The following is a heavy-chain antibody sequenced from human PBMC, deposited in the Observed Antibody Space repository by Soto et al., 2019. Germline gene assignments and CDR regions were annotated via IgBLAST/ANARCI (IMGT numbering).Heavy chain of an antibody. CDR3: ARFSVVTLFRYYYGMDV. CDR2: IYYSGST. D-gene: IGHD2-21*02. Sequence: SETLSLTCTVSGGSISSGDYYWSWIRQPPGKGLEWIGYIYYSGSTYYNPSLKSRVTISVDTSKNQFSLKLSSVTAADTAVYYCARFSVVTLFRYYYGMDVWGQGTPVTVYS. CDR1: GGSISSGDYY. V-gene: IGHV4-30-4*01. J-gene: IGHJ6*02.